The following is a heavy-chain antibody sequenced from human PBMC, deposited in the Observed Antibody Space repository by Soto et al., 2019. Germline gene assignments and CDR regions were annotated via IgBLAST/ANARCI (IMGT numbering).Heavy chain of an antibody. J-gene: IGHJ4*02. V-gene: IGHV1-8*01. CDR2: MNPNSGYT. Sequence: QVQLVQSGAEVKKPGASVKVSCKASGYTFTSYDINWVRQATGQGLEWMGWMNPNSGYTGHAQKFQGRVTRTRDTSTSTAYMELSSLRSEDAAVYYCARVFGSIDYWGQGTLVTVSS. CDR3: ARVFGSIDY. CDR1: GYTFTSYD. D-gene: IGHD2-21*01.